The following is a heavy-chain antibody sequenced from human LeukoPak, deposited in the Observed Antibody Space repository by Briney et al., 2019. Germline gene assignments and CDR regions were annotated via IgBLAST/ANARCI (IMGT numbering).Heavy chain of an antibody. Sequence: ASVKVSCKASGYTFTSYAMHWVRQAPGQRLEWMGWINAGNGNTKYSQKFQGRVTITRDTSASTAYMELSSLRSEDTAVYYCAREVVVVAATRGHWFDPWGQGTLVTVSS. CDR2: INAGNGNT. CDR3: AREVVVVAATRGHWFDP. V-gene: IGHV1-3*01. D-gene: IGHD2-15*01. J-gene: IGHJ5*02. CDR1: GYTFTSYA.